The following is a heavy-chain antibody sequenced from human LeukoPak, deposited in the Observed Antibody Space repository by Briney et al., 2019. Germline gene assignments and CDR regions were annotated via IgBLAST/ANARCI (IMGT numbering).Heavy chain of an antibody. Sequence: PGGSLRLSCAASGFTFGSYAMSWVRQAPGKGREWVSAISGSGEKTYYAESVKGRFTISRDNSENTLYLQMNSLRAEDTAVYYCAKDLRGSGYYCDYWGQGTLVTVSS. J-gene: IGHJ4*02. CDR1: GFTFGSYA. CDR2: ISGSGEKT. V-gene: IGHV3-23*01. CDR3: AKDLRGSGYYCDY. D-gene: IGHD3-3*01.